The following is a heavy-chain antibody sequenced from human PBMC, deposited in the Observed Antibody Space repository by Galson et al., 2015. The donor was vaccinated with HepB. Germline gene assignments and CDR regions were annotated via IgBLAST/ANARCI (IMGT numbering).Heavy chain of an antibody. V-gene: IGHV1-2*06. CDR1: GYTFTGYY. D-gene: IGHD6-19*01. Sequence: SVKVSCKASGYTFTGYYMHWVRQAPGQGLEWMGRINPNSGGTNYAQKFQGRVTITADESTSTAYMELSSLRSEDTAVYYCASPDLLRSSGWTWFDYWGQGTLVTVSS. CDR2: INPNSGGT. CDR3: ASPDLLRSSGWTWFDY. J-gene: IGHJ4*02.